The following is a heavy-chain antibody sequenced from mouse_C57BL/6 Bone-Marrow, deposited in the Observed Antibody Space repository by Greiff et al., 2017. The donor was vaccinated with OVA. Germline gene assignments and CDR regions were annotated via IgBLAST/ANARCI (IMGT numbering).Heavy chain of an antibody. D-gene: IGHD1-1*01. CDR3: ARHAHYYGSSFPFAY. Sequence: DVHLVESGGGLVKPGGSLKLSCAASGFTFSSYTMSWVRQTPEKRLEWVATISGGGGNTYYPDSVKGRFTISRDNAKNTLYLQMSSLRSEDTALYYCARHAHYYGSSFPFAYWGQGTLVTVSA. J-gene: IGHJ3*01. CDR1: GFTFSSYT. V-gene: IGHV5-9*01. CDR2: ISGGGGNT.